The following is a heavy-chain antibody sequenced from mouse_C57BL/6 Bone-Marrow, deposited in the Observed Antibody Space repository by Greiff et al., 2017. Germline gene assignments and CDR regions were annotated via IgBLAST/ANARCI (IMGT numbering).Heavy chain of an antibody. J-gene: IGHJ3*01. CDR2: ILPGSGST. V-gene: IGHV1-9*01. Sequence: QVQLQQSGAELMKPGASVKLSCKATGCTFTGYWIEWVKQRPGHGLEWIGEILPGSGSTNSNEKFKGKATFTADTSSNTAYVQLSSRTTKDSAIYYCARDDAVGFAYGGQGALVTVSA. D-gene: IGHD2-12*01. CDR1: GCTFTGYW. CDR3: ARDDAVGFAY.